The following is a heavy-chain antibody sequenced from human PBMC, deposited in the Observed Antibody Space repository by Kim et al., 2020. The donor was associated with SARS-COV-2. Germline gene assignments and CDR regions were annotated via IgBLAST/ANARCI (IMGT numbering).Heavy chain of an antibody. Sequence: TTDYAAPVKGRLTISRYDSKNTLNLQMNSLKTDDTAVYYCTTYYGGNSDYWGQGTLVTVSS. CDR3: TTYYGGNSDY. V-gene: IGHV3-15*01. J-gene: IGHJ4*02. D-gene: IGHD4-17*01. CDR2: TT.